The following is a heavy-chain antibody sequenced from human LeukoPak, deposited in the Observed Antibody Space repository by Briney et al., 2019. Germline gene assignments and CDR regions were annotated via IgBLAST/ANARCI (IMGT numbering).Heavy chain of an antibody. J-gene: IGHJ4*02. CDR2: INPNSGGT. Sequence: ASVKVSCKASGYTFTGFYIHWVRQAPGQGLEWMGWINPNSGGTNYAQKSQGRVTMTRDTSISTAYMELGRLRSDDTAVFYCATSMGYCTGTTCYTIWAFDNWGQGTLVTVPS. CDR3: ATSMGYCTGTTCYTIWAFDN. D-gene: IGHD2-2*02. V-gene: IGHV1-2*02. CDR1: GYTFTGFY.